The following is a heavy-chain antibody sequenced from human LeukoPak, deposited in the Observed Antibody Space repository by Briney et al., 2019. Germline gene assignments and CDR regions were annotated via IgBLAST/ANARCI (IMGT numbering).Heavy chain of an antibody. V-gene: IGHV3-30*02. CDR2: IRYDGSNK. CDR1: GFTFSSYG. CDR3: AKGSRCGGDCPQMGAFDI. D-gene: IGHD2-21*01. Sequence: GGSLRHSCAASGFTFSSYGMHWVRQAPGKGLEWVAFIRYDGSNKYYADSVKGRFTISRDNSKNTLYLQMNSLRAEDTAVYYCAKGSRCGGDCPQMGAFDIWGQGTMVTVSS. J-gene: IGHJ3*02.